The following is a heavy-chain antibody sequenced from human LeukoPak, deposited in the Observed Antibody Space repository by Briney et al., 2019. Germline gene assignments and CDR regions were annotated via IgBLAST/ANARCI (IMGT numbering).Heavy chain of an antibody. V-gene: IGHV3-23*01. J-gene: IGHJ4*02. Sequence: PGGSLRLSCGASGFTFSSYAMNWVRQAPGRGLEWVSTISGSGSGTYYADSVKGRFTISRDNSKNTLYLQMSSLRADDTAVYYCAKKLGMSVAGSPFFFDYWGQGTLVTVSS. CDR2: ISGSGSGT. CDR1: GFTFSSYA. CDR3: AKKLGMSVAGSPFFFDY. D-gene: IGHD6-19*01.